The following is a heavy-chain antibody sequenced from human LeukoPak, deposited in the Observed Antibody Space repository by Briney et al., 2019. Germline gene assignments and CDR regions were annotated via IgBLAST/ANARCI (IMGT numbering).Heavy chain of an antibody. J-gene: IGHJ5*02. CDR3: ARTEAFCSDTSCSNWFDP. CDR2: IHHSGST. V-gene: IGHV4-4*02. Sequence: SETLSLTCAVSGGSVSRSNWWNWVRQPPGKGLEWIGEIHHSGSTNYNPSLKSRVTMSVDKSKNQFSLKLSSVTASDTAVYYCARTEAFCSDTSCSNWFDPWGQGTLVTVSS. D-gene: IGHD2-2*01. CDR1: GGSVSRSNW.